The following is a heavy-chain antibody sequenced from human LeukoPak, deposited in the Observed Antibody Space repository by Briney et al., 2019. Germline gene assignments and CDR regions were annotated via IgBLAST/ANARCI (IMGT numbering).Heavy chain of an antibody. D-gene: IGHD2-2*01. CDR2: ITSVSSYK. V-gene: IGHV3-21*01. CDR3: ARDPTADDY. CDR1: GFTFSNYA. J-gene: IGHJ4*02. Sequence: GGSLRLSCKASGFTFSNYAMNWVRQAPGKGLEWVSSITSVSSYKYYADSVKGRFTISRDSAKNSLFLQMNSLRAEDTAIYYCARDPTADDYWGQGTLVTVSS.